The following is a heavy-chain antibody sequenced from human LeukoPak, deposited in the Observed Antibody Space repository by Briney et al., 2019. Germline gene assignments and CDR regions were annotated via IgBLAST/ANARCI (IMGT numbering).Heavy chain of an antibody. CDR3: ARAYYYDSSGYYGRPPLPYYFDY. CDR2: INHSGST. CDR1: GGSFSGYY. D-gene: IGHD3-22*01. V-gene: IGHV4-34*01. Sequence: SETLSLTCAVYGGSFSGYYWSWIRQPPGKGLEWIGEINHSGSTNYNPSLKSRVTISVDTSKNQFSLKLSSVTAADTAVYYCARAYYYDSSGYYGRPPLPYYFDYWGQGTLVTVSS. J-gene: IGHJ4*02.